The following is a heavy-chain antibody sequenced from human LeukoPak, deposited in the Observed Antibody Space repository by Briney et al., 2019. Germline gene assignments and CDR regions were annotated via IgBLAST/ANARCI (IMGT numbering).Heavy chain of an antibody. J-gene: IGHJ4*02. CDR2: ISGSGGST. CDR1: GFTFSSYA. D-gene: IGHD2-2*02. V-gene: IGHV3-23*01. CDR3: ARGGCSSTSCHIDY. Sequence: SGGSLRLSCAASGFTFSSYAMSWVRQAPGKGLEWVSAISGSGGSTYYADSVKGRFTISRDNSKNTLYLQMNSLRAEDTAVYYWARGGCSSTSCHIDYWGQGTLVTVSS.